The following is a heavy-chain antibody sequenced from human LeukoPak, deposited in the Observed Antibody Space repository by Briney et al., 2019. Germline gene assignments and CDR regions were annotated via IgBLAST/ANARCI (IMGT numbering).Heavy chain of an antibody. Sequence: SETLSLTCAVSGGSISSGGNYWSWIRQPAGKGLEYIGRIYASGSTNYNPSLKSRVTISVDTSKNQFSLKLSSVTAADTAVYYCARDLGSGWYYFDYWGQGTLVTVSS. CDR3: ARDLGSGWYYFDY. CDR2: IYASGST. CDR1: GGSISSGGNY. J-gene: IGHJ4*02. D-gene: IGHD6-19*01. V-gene: IGHV4-61*02.